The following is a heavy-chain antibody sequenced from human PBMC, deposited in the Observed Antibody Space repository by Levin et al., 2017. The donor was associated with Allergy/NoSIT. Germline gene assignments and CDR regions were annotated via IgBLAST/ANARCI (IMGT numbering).Heavy chain of an antibody. CDR3: ARGSYVGGMDV. J-gene: IGHJ6*02. V-gene: IGHV1-8*01. CDR1: GYTFTSYD. D-gene: IGHD1-26*01. CDR2: MRPYSGNT. Sequence: ASVKVSCKASGYTFTSYDINWVRQATGQGLEWMGYMRPYSGNTGYAQNFQGRVTMTRNTSINTAYMELSSLRSEDTAVYYCARGSYVGGMDVWGQGATVTVSS.